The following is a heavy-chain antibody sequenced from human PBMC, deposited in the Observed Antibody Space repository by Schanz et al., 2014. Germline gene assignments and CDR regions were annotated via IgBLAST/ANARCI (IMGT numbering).Heavy chain of an antibody. CDR1: GFTFSNYW. CDR3: TRLVVTPLSDAFDI. Sequence: EVQLVESGGGLVQPGGSLRLSCAASGFTFSNYWMHWVRQAPGKGLVWVSRIISDGSVTNYADSVKGRFTISRDNARNTLYMHMNSLRDDDTTVYYCTRLVVTPLSDAFDIWGQGTLVTVSS. J-gene: IGHJ3*02. D-gene: IGHD2-21*02. V-gene: IGHV3-74*01. CDR2: IISDGSVT.